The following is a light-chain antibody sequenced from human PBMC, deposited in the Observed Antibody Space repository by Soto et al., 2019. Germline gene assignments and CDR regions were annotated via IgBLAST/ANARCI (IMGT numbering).Light chain of an antibody. CDR3: QQYGSSPWT. CDR1: QSVSSSY. Sequence: EIVLTQSPGTLSLSPCERATLSFSASQSVSSSYLAWYQQKPGQAPRLLIYGASSRATGIPDRFSGSGSGTDFTLTISRLGPEDFAVYYCQQYGSSPWTFGQGTKVDIK. CDR2: GAS. J-gene: IGKJ1*01. V-gene: IGKV3-20*01.